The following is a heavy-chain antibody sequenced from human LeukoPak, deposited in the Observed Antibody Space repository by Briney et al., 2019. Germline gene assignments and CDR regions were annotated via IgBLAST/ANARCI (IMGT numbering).Heavy chain of an antibody. CDR3: ARTMEGYCSGGSCYQYSYYMDV. CDR2: ISHSGST. Sequence: SETLSLTCAVYGGSFSGYYWSWIRQPPGKGLEWIGEISHSGSTNYNPSLKSRVTISVDTSKNQFSLKLTSVTAADTAVYYCARTMEGYCSGGSCYQYSYYMDVWGKGTTVTVSS. J-gene: IGHJ6*03. CDR1: GGSFSGYY. D-gene: IGHD2-15*01. V-gene: IGHV4-34*01.